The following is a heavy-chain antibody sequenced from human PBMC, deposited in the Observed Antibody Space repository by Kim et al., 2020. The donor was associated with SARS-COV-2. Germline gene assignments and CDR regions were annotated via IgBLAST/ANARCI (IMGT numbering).Heavy chain of an antibody. Sequence: NYTPSLKSRVTISVDTSKNQFSLKLSSVTAADTAVYYCARGRIQLWAFDYWGQGTLVTVSS. V-gene: IGHV4-34*01. J-gene: IGHJ4*02. CDR3: ARGRIQLWAFDY. D-gene: IGHD5-18*01.